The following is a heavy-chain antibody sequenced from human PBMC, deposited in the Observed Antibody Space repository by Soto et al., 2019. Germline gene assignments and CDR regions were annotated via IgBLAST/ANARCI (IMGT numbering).Heavy chain of an antibody. D-gene: IGHD3-22*01. CDR1: GYSFTSYW. CDR2: IYPGDSDT. J-gene: IGHJ4*02. Sequence: GESLKISCKGSGYSFTSYWIGWVRQMPGKGLEWMGIIYPGDSDTRYSPSFQGQVTISADKSISTAYLQWSSLKASDTAMYYCARLSPSPQWYYDSSGYYSSLDYWGQGTLVTVSS. CDR3: ARLSPSPQWYYDSSGYYSSLDY. V-gene: IGHV5-51*01.